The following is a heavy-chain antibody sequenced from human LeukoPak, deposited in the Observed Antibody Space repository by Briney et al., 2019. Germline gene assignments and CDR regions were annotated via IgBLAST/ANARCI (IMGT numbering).Heavy chain of an antibody. Sequence: PGGSLRLSCAASGFTFNNYGMSWVRQAPGKGLEWVSAISGSGATTYYADSVKGRFTISRDNSKNTLYLQMNSLRAEDTAVYYCATDPLWFGGIEYSDYWGQGTLVTVSS. CDR2: ISGSGATT. D-gene: IGHD3-10*01. J-gene: IGHJ4*02. CDR3: ATDPLWFGGIEYSDY. CDR1: GFTFNNYG. V-gene: IGHV3-23*01.